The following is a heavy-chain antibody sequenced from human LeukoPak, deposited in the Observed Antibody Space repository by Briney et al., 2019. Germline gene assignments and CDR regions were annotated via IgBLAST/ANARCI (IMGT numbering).Heavy chain of an antibody. CDR2: IKQDGSEK. D-gene: IGHD5-24*01. CDR1: GFTFSSYW. V-gene: IGHV3-7*01. J-gene: IGHJ3*02. CDR3: ARVSPRWLQLRWAFDI. Sequence: GGSLRLSCAASGFTFSSYWTSWVRQAPGKGLEWVANIKQDGSEKYYVDSVKGRFTISRDNAKNSLYLQMNSLRAEDTAVYYCARVSPRWLQLRWAFDIWGQGTMVTVSS.